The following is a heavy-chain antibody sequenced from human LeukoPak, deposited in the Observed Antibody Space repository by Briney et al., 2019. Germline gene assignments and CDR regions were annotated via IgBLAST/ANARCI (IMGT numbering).Heavy chain of an antibody. CDR2: IIPIFGTA. CDR3: ARAYDSSGYYYEFDY. D-gene: IGHD3-22*01. V-gene: IGHV1-69*05. Sequence: GASVKVSCKASGGTLSSYAISWVRQAPGEGLEWMGRIIPIFGTANYAQKFQGRVTITTDESTSTAYMELSSLRSEDTAVYYCARAYDSSGYYYEFDYWGQGTLVTVSS. CDR1: GGTLSSYA. J-gene: IGHJ4*02.